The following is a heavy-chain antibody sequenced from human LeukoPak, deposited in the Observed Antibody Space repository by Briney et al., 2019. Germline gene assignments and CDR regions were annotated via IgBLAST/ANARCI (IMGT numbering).Heavy chain of an antibody. V-gene: IGHV3-66*01. CDR2: IYGGGST. J-gene: IGHJ6*02. CDR3: ARGDFYDPQGMDV. Sequence: GGSLRLSCAASGFTVSSNYMSWVRQAQGKGLEWVSVIYGGGSTYYADSVKGRFTISRDNSKNTLYLQMNSLRAEDTAVYYCARGDFYDPQGMDVWGQGTTVTVSS. CDR1: GFTVSSNY. D-gene: IGHD3-22*01.